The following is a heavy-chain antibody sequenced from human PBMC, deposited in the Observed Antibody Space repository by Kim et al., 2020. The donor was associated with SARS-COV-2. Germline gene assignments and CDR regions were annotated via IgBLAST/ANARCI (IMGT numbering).Heavy chain of an antibody. V-gene: IGHV3-23*01. CDR2: ITRGGDT. D-gene: IGHD6-19*01. CDR3: VPCVTLAVRSGWGTFFDP. J-gene: IGHJ5*02. Sequence: GGSLRLSCAASGLTLRSYAMNWVRQGPGKGLEWVSSITRGGDTYYAASVKGRFTISRDNFKDTLRLQMNSLRAEDTGNYYCVPCVTLAVRSGWGTFFDP. CDR1: GLTLRSYA.